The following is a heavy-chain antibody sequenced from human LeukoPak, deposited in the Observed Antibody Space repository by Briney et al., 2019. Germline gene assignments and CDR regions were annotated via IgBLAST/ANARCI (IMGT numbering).Heavy chain of an antibody. J-gene: IGHJ4*02. D-gene: IGHD3-16*02. V-gene: IGHV3-11*01. CDR1: GFTFNDYY. Sequence: GGSLRLSCAASGFTFNDYYMSWIRQAPGEGLEWISYISGSGDRIYYADSVKGRFTISRDNAKNSLYLQLNSLRAEDTAVYYCARDYAWDSYGLVLDSWGQGALVTVSS. CDR3: ARDYAWDSYGLVLDS. CDR2: ISGSGDRI.